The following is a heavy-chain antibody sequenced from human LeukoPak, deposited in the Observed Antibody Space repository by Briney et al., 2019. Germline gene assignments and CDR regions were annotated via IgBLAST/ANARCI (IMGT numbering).Heavy chain of an antibody. CDR1: GFTFSSYW. J-gene: IGHJ5*02. D-gene: IGHD1-14*01. V-gene: IGHV3-74*01. CDR3: ARCHDFPDPWFDP. Sequence: PWGVLRLSCAASGFTFSSYWMHWVRQAPGKGLVWVSRINSDGSSTSYADSVKGRFTISRDNAKNTLYLQMNSLRAEDTAVYYCARCHDFPDPWFDPWGQGTLVTVSS. CDR2: INSDGSST.